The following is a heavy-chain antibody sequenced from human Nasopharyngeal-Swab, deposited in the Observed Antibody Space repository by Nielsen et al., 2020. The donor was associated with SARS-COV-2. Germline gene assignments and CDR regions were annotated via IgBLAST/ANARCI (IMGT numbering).Heavy chain of an antibody. CDR1: GFTFSSYW. D-gene: IGHD1-26*01. CDR3: VGSGSYYGGAFDI. J-gene: IGHJ3*02. Sequence: GALKISCAASGFTFSSYWMHWVRQAPGKGLVWFSRINSDGSSTSYADSVKGRFTISRDNAKNTLYLQMNSLRAEDTAVYYCVGSGSYYGGAFDIWGQGTMVTVSS. V-gene: IGHV3-74*01. CDR2: INSDGSST.